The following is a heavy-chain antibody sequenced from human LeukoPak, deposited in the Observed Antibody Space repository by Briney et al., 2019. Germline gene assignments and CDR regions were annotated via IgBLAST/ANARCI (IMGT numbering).Heavy chain of an antibody. V-gene: IGHV4-61*02. D-gene: IGHD5-12*01. Sequence: PSETLSLTCTVSGGSISSGSYYWSWIRQPAGKGLEWIGRIYSSGSTNYNPSLKSRVTISLDTSKNQFSLKLSSVTAADTAVYYCARHGGVFKWLRRYFDYWGQGTLVTVSS. CDR1: GGSISSGSYY. CDR2: IYSSGST. J-gene: IGHJ4*02. CDR3: ARHGGVFKWLRRYFDY.